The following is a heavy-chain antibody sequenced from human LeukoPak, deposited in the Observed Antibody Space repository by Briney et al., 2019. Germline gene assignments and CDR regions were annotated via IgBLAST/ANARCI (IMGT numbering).Heavy chain of an antibody. V-gene: IGHV1-18*01. D-gene: IGHD5-12*01. CDR3: ARGKGYDSLKEAYYYYYYMDV. Sequence: ASVKVSCEASGYTFSSYGTSWVRETPGQGRGWVWWISAYNGNTNYAQKLQGRVTMTTDTPTSTAYMELGSLRSDDTAVYYCARGKGYDSLKEAYYYYYYMDVWGKGTTVTVSS. J-gene: IGHJ6*03. CDR2: ISAYNGNT. CDR1: GYTFSSYG.